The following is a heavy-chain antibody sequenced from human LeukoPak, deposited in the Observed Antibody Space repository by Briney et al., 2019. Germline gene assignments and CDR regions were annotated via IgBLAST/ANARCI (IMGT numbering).Heavy chain of an antibody. J-gene: IGHJ6*03. CDR3: AKTTVTSEEYFYYYMDV. CDR2: IITYNGNT. CDR1: GYTFTSYG. Sequence: ASVKVSCKTSGYTFTSYGLSWVRQAPGQGLEWMGCIITYNGNTYYSQRLQGRVTMTTDTSTSTAYMELRSLRSDDTAVYYCAKTTVTSEEYFYYYMDVWGKGTTVTVSS. D-gene: IGHD4-17*01. V-gene: IGHV1-18*01.